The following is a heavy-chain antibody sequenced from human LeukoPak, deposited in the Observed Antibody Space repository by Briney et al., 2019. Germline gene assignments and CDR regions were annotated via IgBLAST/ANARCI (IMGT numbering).Heavy chain of an antibody. V-gene: IGHV3-23*01. J-gene: IGHJ4*02. D-gene: IGHD3-22*01. CDR1: GFTFSSYA. CDR2: ISGSGGST. Sequence: GGSLRLSCAASGFTFSSYAMSWARQAPGKGLEWVSAISGSGGSTYSADSVKGRFTISRDNSKNTLYLQMNSLRAEDTAVYYCAKRGYYYDSSGYYYFDYWGQGTLVTVSS. CDR3: AKRGYYYDSSGYYYFDY.